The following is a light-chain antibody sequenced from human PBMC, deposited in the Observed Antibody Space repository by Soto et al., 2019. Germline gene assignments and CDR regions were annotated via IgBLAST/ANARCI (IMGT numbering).Light chain of an antibody. J-gene: IGKJ1*01. V-gene: IGKV2-30*01. CDR3: MQGTHRPWT. CDR1: QSLRYRDGNTY. Sequence: DVVMTQSPLSLSVTPGQPASISCRSSQSLRYRDGNTYLNWFQQRPGQSPRRLIYTVSKRDSGVPDRVSGRGSDTDFTLRISRVEAEDAVVYYCMQGTHRPWTFGQGTQVESK. CDR2: TVS.